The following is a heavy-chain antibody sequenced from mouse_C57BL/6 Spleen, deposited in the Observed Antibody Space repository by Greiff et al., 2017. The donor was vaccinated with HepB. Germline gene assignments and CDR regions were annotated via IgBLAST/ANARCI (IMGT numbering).Heavy chain of an antibody. J-gene: IGHJ4*01. Sequence: QVQLQQSGPELAKPGASVKISCKASGYAFSSSWMNWVKQRTGKGLEWIGRIYPGDGDTNYNGKFKGKATLSADKSSSTAYMQLSSLTSEDSAVYFCACPIYYGNGDAMDYWGQGTLVTVSS. CDR1: GYAFSSSW. CDR2: IYPGDGDT. D-gene: IGHD2-1*01. CDR3: ACPIYYGNGDAMDY. V-gene: IGHV1-82*01.